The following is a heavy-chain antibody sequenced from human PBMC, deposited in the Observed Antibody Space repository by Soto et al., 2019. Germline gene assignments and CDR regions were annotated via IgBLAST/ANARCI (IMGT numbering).Heavy chain of an antibody. CDR3: ARDYSVSGSYAPWFDP. CDR2: ISVSGGST. V-gene: IGHV3-23*01. CDR1: GFTFTNYV. J-gene: IGHJ5*02. D-gene: IGHD3-10*01. Sequence: GGSLILSCAASGFTFTNYVMSWVRQAPGKGLEWVAAISVSGGSTFYADSVKGRFIISRDNSKNTVYLQMNSLRVDDTAVYYCARDYSVSGSYAPWFDPWGQGTLVTVSS.